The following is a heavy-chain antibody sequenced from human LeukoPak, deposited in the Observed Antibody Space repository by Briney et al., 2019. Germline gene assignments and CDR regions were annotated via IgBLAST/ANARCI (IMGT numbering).Heavy chain of an antibody. CDR1: GFTLGHYD. J-gene: IGHJ6*03. D-gene: IGHD1-14*01. CDR2: MSYDGTNK. Sequence: GESLRLSCAASGFTLGHYDMHWVRQAPGEGLEWVAVMSYDGTNKYYTDSVRGRFTISRDSSTNSLYLQRNSLRAEDTAVYVGAKDLSRKCHWYYMDVWGKGTTVTVSS. CDR3: AKDLSRKCHWYYMDV. V-gene: IGHV3-30*18.